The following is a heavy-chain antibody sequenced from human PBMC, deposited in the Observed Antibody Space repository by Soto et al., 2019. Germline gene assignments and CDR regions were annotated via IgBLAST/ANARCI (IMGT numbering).Heavy chain of an antibody. Sequence: ASVKVSCKASGYTFTSYGMIWVRQAPGQGLEWMGWISAYNGNTNYAQKLQGRVTMTTDTSTSTAYMELRRRRFEDTAVYYYARARSEYDILSLEYWGQGTLVTVSS. V-gene: IGHV1-18*01. CDR1: GYTFTSYG. CDR3: ARARSEYDILSLEY. CDR2: ISAYNGNT. J-gene: IGHJ4*02. D-gene: IGHD3-9*01.